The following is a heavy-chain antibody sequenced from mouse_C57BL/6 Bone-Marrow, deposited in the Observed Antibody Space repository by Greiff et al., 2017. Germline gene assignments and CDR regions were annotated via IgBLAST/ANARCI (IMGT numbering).Heavy chain of an antibody. CDR1: GYTFTDYE. D-gene: IGHD1-1*01. Sequence: QVQLQQSGAELVRPGASVTLSCSASGYTFTDYEIHCLKQTPLHGLEWIGAIVPETGGTAYNQKFKGKAILTADKSSSTAYMELRSLTSVESAVYYSTRGGSSYPYCAMDYWGQGTSVTVSS. V-gene: IGHV1-15*01. CDR2: IVPETGGT. CDR3: TRGGSSYPYCAMDY. J-gene: IGHJ4*01.